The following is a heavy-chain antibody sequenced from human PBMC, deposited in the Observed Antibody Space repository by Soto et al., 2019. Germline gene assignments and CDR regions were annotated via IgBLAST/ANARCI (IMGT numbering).Heavy chain of an antibody. J-gene: IGHJ6*02. CDR1: GFTFSSYA. CDR3: AKARRRQRYGGNPYGMDV. CDR2: ISGSGGST. Sequence: GGSLRLSCAASGFTFSSYAMSWVRQAPGKGLEWVSAISGSGGSTYYADSVKGRFTISRDNSKNTLYLQMNSLRAEDTAVYYCAKARRRQRYGGNPYGMDVWGQGTTVTVSS. D-gene: IGHD4-17*01. V-gene: IGHV3-23*01.